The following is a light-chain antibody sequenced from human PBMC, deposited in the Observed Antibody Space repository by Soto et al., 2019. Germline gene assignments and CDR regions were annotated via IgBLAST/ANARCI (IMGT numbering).Light chain of an antibody. CDR3: QQRSNWLFT. CDR2: DAS. Sequence: EIVLTQSPATLSLSPGERATLSCRASQSVSSYLAWYQQKPVQAPRLLIYDASNRATGIPARFSGSGSGTDFTLTISSLEPEDFAVYYCQQRSNWLFTFGPGTKVDI. CDR1: QSVSSY. J-gene: IGKJ3*01. V-gene: IGKV3-11*01.